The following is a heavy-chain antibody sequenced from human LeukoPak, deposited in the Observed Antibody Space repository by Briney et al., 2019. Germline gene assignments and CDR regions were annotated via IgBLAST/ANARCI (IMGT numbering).Heavy chain of an antibody. D-gene: IGHD1-14*01. J-gene: IGHJ4*02. V-gene: IGHV3-64*01. CDR3: ARVPEGWSLFDY. CDR1: GFTFVSYV. CDR2: IRYNGDK. Sequence: GGSLRLSCAASGFTFVSYVMHWVRQAPGKGLEYVSGIRYNGDKYYAKFVKGRFTISRDNSKKTLHLQMGSLRAEDMAVYYGARVPEGWSLFDYWGQGTLVTVSS.